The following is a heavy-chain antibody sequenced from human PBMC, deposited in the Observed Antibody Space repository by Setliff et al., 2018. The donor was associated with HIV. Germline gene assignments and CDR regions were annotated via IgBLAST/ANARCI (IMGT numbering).Heavy chain of an antibody. CDR1: GGSISSGGYY. V-gene: IGHV4-31*03. CDR3: ARAAPYYDYIWGSYRHFDY. D-gene: IGHD3-16*02. Sequence: SEPLSLTCTVSGGSISSGGYYWSWIRQHPGKGLEWIGYIYYSGSTYYNPSLKSRVTISVDTSKNQFSLKLSSVTAADTAVYYCARAAPYYDYIWGSYRHFDYWGQGTLVTVSS. CDR2: IYYSGST. J-gene: IGHJ4*02.